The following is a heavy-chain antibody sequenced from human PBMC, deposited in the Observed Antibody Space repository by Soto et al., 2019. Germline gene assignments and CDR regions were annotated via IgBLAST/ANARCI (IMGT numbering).Heavy chain of an antibody. V-gene: IGHV1-69*12. CDR1: GGTFSSYA. Sequence: QVQLVQSGAEVKKPGSSVKVSCKASGGTFSSYAISWVRQAPGQGLEWMGGIIPIFGTANYAQKFQGRVTLTADESTSTAYMELSSLRAEDTAVYYCARDFGRSYPSPLYYFDYWGQGTLVTVSS. J-gene: IGHJ4*02. CDR2: IIPIFGTA. D-gene: IGHD3-3*01. CDR3: ARDFGRSYPSPLYYFDY.